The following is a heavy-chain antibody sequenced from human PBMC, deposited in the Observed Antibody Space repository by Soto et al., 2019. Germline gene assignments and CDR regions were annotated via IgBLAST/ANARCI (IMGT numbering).Heavy chain of an antibody. CDR2: INHSGST. Sequence: QVQLQQWGAGLLKPSETLSLTCAVYGGSFSGYYWSWIRQPPGKGLEWIGEINHSGSTNYNPSLKSRVTISVDTSKNQFSLKLSSVTAADTAVYYCARKVLAFICSGGSCRRRNDAFDIWGQGTMVTVSS. CDR3: ARKVLAFICSGGSCRRRNDAFDI. D-gene: IGHD2-15*01. V-gene: IGHV4-34*01. J-gene: IGHJ3*02. CDR1: GGSFSGYY.